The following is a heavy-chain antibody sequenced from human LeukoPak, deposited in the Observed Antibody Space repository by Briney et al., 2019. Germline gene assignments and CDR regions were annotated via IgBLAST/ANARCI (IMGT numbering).Heavy chain of an antibody. J-gene: IGHJ5*02. D-gene: IGHD2-2*01. Sequence: SGPTLVNPTQTLTLTCTFSGFSLSTSGVGVGWIRQPPGKALEWLALIYWNDDKRYSPSLKSRLTITKDTSKNQVVLTMTNMDPVDTATYYCAHTQPEKSNCSSTSCYFPSWFDPWGQGTLVTVSS. CDR2: IYWNDDK. V-gene: IGHV2-5*01. CDR3: AHTQPEKSNCSSTSCYFPSWFDP. CDR1: GFSLSTSGVG.